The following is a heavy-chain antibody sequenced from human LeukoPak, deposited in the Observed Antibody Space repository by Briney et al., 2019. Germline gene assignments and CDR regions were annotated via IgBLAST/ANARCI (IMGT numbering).Heavy chain of an antibody. CDR2: VYYDGTS. D-gene: IGHD5-24*01. CDR3: VRHISTNTGYFDS. J-gene: IGHJ4*02. CDR1: GGSINSHSYY. V-gene: IGHV4-39*01. Sequence: SETLSLTCTVSGGSINSHSYYWGWIRQPPGKGLEWIGRVYYDGTSYSNPSLKSRAAVFVDTSRDQFSLDLSFLTAADTALYYCVRHISTNTGYFDSCGPGILVSVSS.